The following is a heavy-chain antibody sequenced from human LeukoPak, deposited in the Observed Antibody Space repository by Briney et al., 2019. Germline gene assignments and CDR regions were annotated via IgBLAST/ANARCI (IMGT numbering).Heavy chain of an antibody. CDR3: ARDYYDSSGYSPFDY. D-gene: IGHD3-22*01. CDR2: INPNSGGT. CDR1: GYTFTGYY. J-gene: IGHJ4*02. V-gene: IGHV1-2*02. Sequence: ASVKVSSKASGYTFTGYYMHWVRQAPGQGLEWMGWINPNSGGTNYAQKFQGRVTMTRDTSISTAYMELSRLRSDDTAVYYCARDYYDSSGYSPFDYWGQGTLVTVSS.